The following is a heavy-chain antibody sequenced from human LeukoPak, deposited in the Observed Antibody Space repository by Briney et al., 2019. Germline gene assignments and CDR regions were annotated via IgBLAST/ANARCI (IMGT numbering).Heavy chain of an antibody. CDR2: MYHDGRT. CDR1: GGSINSGTYY. Sequence: SETLSLTCTVSGGSINSGTYYWGWIRPPPGKGLEWIASMYHDGRTSYNPSLESRVTISIDTSTNQFSLKLSSVTAADTAVYYCASDHKSITMRKGQYFDYWGQGVLVTVSS. J-gene: IGHJ4*02. D-gene: IGHD1-14*01. V-gene: IGHV4-39*01. CDR3: ASDHKSITMRKGQYFDY.